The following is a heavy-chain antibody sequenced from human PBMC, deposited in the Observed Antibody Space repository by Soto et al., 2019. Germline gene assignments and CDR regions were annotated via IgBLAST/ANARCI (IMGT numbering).Heavy chain of an antibody. V-gene: IGHV4-34*01. CDR3: ARGFGGTFDY. J-gene: IGHJ4*02. D-gene: IGHD3-10*01. CDR2: INHSGST. CDR1: GGSFSGYY. Sequence: SETLSLTCAVYGGSFSGYYWSWIRQPPGKGLEWIGEINHSGSTNYNPSLKSRVTISVDTSKNQFSLQLSSVTAADTAVYYCARGFGGTFDYWGQGTLVTVSS.